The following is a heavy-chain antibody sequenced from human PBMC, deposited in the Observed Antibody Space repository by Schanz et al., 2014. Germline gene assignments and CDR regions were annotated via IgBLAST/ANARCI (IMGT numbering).Heavy chain of an antibody. D-gene: IGHD6-13*01. V-gene: IGHV3-30*03. Sequence: VQLVESGGGVVQPGRSLRLSCAASGFTFSTHAMHWVRQAPGKGLEWVALVSSDGNNDYYTDSVKGRFTISRDNSKNTVNMQMNSQRAEDAAVYYCARDGEAAAGCDYWGQGTLVTVSS. CDR2: VSSDGNND. J-gene: IGHJ4*02. CDR1: GFTFSTHA. CDR3: ARDGEAAAGCDY.